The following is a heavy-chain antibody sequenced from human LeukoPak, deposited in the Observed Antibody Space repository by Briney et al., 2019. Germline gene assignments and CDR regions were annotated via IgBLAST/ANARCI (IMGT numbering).Heavy chain of an antibody. V-gene: IGHV3-64*01. D-gene: IGHD3-10*01. CDR3: ARGPVRIRGVITPNWFDP. J-gene: IGHJ5*02. Sequence: PGGSLRLSCAASGFTFSNYAMHWVRQAPGKGLEYVSAISSNGGSTYYANSVKGRFTISRDNSKNTLYLQMGSLRVEDMAVYYCARGPVRIRGVITPNWFDPWGQGTLVTVSS. CDR2: ISSNGGST. CDR1: GFTFSNYA.